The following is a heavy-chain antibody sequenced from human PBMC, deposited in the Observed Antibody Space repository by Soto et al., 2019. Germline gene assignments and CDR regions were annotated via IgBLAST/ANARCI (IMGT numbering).Heavy chain of an antibody. CDR2: IIPIFGTA. CDR3: AGSGYASYYYYGMDV. V-gene: IGHV1-69*13. Sequence: GASVKVSCKASGGTFSSYAISWVRQAPGQGLEWMGGIIPIFGTASYAQKFQGRVTITADESTSTAYMELSSLRSEDTAVYYCAGSGYASYYYYGMDVWGQGTRSPSP. CDR1: GGTFSSYA. D-gene: IGHD3-22*01. J-gene: IGHJ6*02.